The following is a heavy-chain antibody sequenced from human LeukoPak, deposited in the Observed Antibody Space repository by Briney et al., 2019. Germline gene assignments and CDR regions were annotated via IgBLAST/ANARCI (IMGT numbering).Heavy chain of an antibody. V-gene: IGHV4-30-2*01. CDR3: VRGYYYDSSGYWVRAFDI. CDR2: MYHSGTT. D-gene: IGHD3-22*01. CDR1: GGSISSGGYS. J-gene: IGHJ3*02. Sequence: PSETLSLTCTVSGGSISSGGYSWSWIRQPPGKGLEWIGYMYHSGTTHYNPSLKSRVTISVDRSKNQFSLKLSSVTAADTAVYYCVRGYYYDSSGYWVRAFDIWGQGTMVTDSS.